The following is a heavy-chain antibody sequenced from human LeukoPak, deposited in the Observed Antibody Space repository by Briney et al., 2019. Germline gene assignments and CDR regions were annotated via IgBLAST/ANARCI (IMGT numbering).Heavy chain of an antibody. V-gene: IGHV4-34*01. Sequence: PSETLSLTCAVYGGSFSGYYWSWIRQPPGKGLEWIGEINHSGSTNYNPSLKSRVTISVDTSKNQFSLNLRSVTAADTAVYYCAGDYTSGSYRFDYWGQGTLVTVSS. J-gene: IGHJ4*02. CDR2: INHSGST. CDR1: GGSFSGYY. CDR3: AGDYTSGSYRFDY. D-gene: IGHD3-10*01.